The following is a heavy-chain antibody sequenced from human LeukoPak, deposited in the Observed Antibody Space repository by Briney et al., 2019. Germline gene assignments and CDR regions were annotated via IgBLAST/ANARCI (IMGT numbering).Heavy chain of an antibody. D-gene: IGHD3-10*01. CDR2: IYSGGRT. J-gene: IGHJ6*03. V-gene: IGHV3-53*01. CDR1: GFTVSSNY. Sequence: PGGSLGLSCAASGFTVSSNYMSWVRQAPGKGLEWVSVIYSGGRTYYADSVKGRFTISRDNSKNTLYLQMNSLRAEDTAVYYCARVYYGSGSLHYYYYYMDVWGKGATVTISS. CDR3: ARVYYGSGSLHYYYYYMDV.